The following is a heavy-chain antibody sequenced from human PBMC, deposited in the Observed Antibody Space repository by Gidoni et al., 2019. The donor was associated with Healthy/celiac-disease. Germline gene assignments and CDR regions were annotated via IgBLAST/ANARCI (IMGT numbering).Heavy chain of an antibody. V-gene: IGHV3-23*01. CDR1: GFTFSRYA. D-gene: IGHD3-3*01. CDR3: AKGAIFGVVIQTNWFDP. Sequence: GLVQPGGSLRLSCAASGFTFSRYALSWVRQAPGKGLELVSAISGSGGSTYYADSVKGRFTISRDNSKNTLYLQMNSLRAEDTAVYYCAKGAIFGVVIQTNWFDPWGQGTLVTVSS. J-gene: IGHJ5*02. CDR2: ISGSGGST.